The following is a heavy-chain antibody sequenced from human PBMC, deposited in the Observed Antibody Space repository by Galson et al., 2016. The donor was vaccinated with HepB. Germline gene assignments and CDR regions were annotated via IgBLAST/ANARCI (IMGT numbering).Heavy chain of an antibody. D-gene: IGHD3-3*01. V-gene: IGHV1-2*02. J-gene: IGHJ4*02. CDR1: GYIFTGYY. Sequence: SVKVSCKASGYIFTGYYMHWVRQAPGQGLEWMGWINPYNSGTYYTQKFQGRVTMTSDMSVTTAYMELSGLRGDDTALYYCATQLRFLDSLSIFDYFDYWGQGTLVTVSS. CDR2: INPYNSGT. CDR3: ATQLRFLDSLSIFDYFDY.